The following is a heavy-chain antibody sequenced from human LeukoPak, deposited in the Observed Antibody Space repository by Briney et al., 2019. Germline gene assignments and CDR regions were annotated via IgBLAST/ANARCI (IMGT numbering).Heavy chain of an antibody. D-gene: IGHD4-23*01. CDR3: ARGVTTVVTPVYSWFDP. Sequence: GGSLRLSCAASGFTFSSYWMSWVRQAPGKGLEWVANIKQDGSEKYYVDSVKGRFTISRDNAKNSLYLQMNSLRAEDTAVYYCARGVTTVVTPVYSWFDPWGQGTLVTVSS. CDR2: IKQDGSEK. V-gene: IGHV3-7*01. J-gene: IGHJ5*02. CDR1: GFTFSSYW.